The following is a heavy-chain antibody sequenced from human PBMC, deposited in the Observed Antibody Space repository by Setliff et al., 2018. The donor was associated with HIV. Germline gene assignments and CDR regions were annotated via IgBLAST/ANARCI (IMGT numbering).Heavy chain of an antibody. CDR3: ARDLYGSSLGGMDV. J-gene: IGHJ6*02. CDR2: IIAILGIA. V-gene: IGHV1-69*10. CDR1: GGTFSSYA. Sequence: SVKVSCKASGGTFSSYAISWVRQAPGQGLEWMGGIIAILGIANYAQKFQGRVTITADESTSTAYTGLSSLRSEDTAVYYCARDLYGSSLGGMDVWGQGTTVTVSS. D-gene: IGHD3-10*01.